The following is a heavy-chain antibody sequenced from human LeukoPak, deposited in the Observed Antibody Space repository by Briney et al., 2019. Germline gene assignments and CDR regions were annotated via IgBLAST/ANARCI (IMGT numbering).Heavy chain of an antibody. CDR1: GDSVSSNSAA. Sequence: SQTLSNTCAISGDSVSSNSAAWNWIRLSPSSGLEWLRSTYYRSKRYNDPAVSVKRPITINPDTSKNQFSLQLNSVTPEDTAVYYCARESSEDYYGMDVWGKGTTVTVSS. V-gene: IGHV6-1*01. J-gene: IGHJ6*04. CDR3: ARESSEDYYGMDV. CDR2: TYYRSKRYN. D-gene: IGHD6-25*01.